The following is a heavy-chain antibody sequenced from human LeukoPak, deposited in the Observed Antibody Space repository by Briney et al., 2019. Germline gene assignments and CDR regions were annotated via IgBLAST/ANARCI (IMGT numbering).Heavy chain of an antibody. Sequence: PSETLSLTCTVSGGSISSYYWSWIRQPPGKGLEWIGYISDSGSTNYNLSLRSRVIMSVDTSKNQFSLRLSSVTAADTAVYYCATRPGGADRFYPYFDYWGQGALVTVSS. CDR2: ISDSGST. J-gene: IGHJ4*02. CDR1: GGSISSYY. V-gene: IGHV4-59*01. CDR3: ATRPGGADRFYPYFDY. D-gene: IGHD1-26*01.